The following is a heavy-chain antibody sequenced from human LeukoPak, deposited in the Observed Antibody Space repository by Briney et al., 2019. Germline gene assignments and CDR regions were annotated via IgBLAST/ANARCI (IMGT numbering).Heavy chain of an antibody. V-gene: IGHV3-21*01. D-gene: IGHD1-1*01. CDR3: ARSKLDPAGAFDT. CDR2: ISSSSSYI. J-gene: IGHJ3*02. Sequence: PGGSLRLSCAASGFTFSSYSMNWVRQAPGKGLEWVSSISSSSSYIYYADSVKGRFTISRDNAKNSLYLQMNSLRAEDTAVYYCARSKLDPAGAFDTWGQGTMVTVSS. CDR1: GFTFSSYS.